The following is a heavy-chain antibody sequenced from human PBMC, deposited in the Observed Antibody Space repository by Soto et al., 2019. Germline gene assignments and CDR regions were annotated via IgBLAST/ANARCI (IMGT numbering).Heavy chain of an antibody. V-gene: IGHV4-30-4*01. CDR1: GGSISSGDYY. CDR3: ARGQYGSGATQSEYLQH. CDR2: IYYSGST. J-gene: IGHJ1*01. Sequence: SETLSLTCTVSGGSISSGDYYWSWIRQPPGKGLEWIGYIYYSGSTYYNPSLKSRVTISVDTSKNQFSLKLSSVTAADTAVYYCARGQYGSGATQSEYLQHWGQGTLVTVYS. D-gene: IGHD2-8*02.